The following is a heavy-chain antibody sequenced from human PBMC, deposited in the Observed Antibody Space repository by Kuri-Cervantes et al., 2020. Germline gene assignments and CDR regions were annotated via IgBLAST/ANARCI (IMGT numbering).Heavy chain of an antibody. CDR3: ARGAVLDFWSGHYVNWFDP. Sequence: ASVKVSCKASGYTFTSYDINWVRQATGQGLEWMGWMNPNSGNTGYAQKFQGRVTMTRNTSISTAYMELSSLTSEDTAVYFCARGAVLDFWSGHYVNWFDPWGQGTLVTVSS. J-gene: IGHJ5*02. CDR2: MNPNSGNT. D-gene: IGHD3-3*01. CDR1: GYTFTSYD. V-gene: IGHV1-8*01.